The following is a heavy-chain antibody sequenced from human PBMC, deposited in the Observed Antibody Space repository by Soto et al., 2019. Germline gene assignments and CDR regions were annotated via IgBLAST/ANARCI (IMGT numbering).Heavy chain of an antibody. CDR1: GRSISSYY. CDR2: IYYSGST. D-gene: IGHD3-3*01. CDR3: ARDGSGDGSTPGWDFAI. V-gene: IGHV4-59*01. J-gene: IGHJ3*02. Sequence: PADTLSLTCTVSGRSISSYYWSWIRQPPGKGLEWIGYIYYSGSTNYNPSLKSRVTISVDTSKHQFSLKLSSVTAADTAVYYCARDGSGDGSTPGWDFAIWGQGPTVTVS.